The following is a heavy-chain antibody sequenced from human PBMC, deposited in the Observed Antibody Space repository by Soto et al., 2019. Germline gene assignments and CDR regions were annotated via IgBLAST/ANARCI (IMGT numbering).Heavy chain of an antibody. V-gene: IGHV1-69*13. D-gene: IGHD3-10*01. J-gene: IGHJ5*02. Sequence: GASVKVSCKASGGTFSSYALSWVRQAPGQGLEWMGGIIPIFGTANYAQKFQGRVTITADESTSTAYMELSSLRSEDTAVYYCAREVIVRIYYGSGSYNWFDPWGQGTLVTVSS. CDR1: GGTFSSYA. CDR2: IIPIFGTA. CDR3: AREVIVRIYYGSGSYNWFDP.